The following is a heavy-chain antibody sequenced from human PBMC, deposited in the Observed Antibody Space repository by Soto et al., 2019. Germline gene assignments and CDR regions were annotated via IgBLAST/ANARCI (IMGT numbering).Heavy chain of an antibody. V-gene: IGHV3-23*01. CDR3: VKGRWELLV. J-gene: IGHJ4*02. CDR1: GFTFSSYA. D-gene: IGHD1-26*01. Sequence: LRLSCAASGFTFSSYAISWVRQAPWKGLDWVSSMSASSGDTYYADSVKRRFTISRDNSRNTLFLQVDGLRAEDTAVYYCVKGRWELLVWGQGTLVTVSS. CDR2: MSASSGDT.